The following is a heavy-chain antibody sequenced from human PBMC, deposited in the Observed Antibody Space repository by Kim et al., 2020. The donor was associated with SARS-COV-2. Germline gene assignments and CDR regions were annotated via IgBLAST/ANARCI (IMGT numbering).Heavy chain of an antibody. Sequence: YNPALKSRVTISRDTSKNQFSLYLRSVTAADTAVYYCATIFGVIVSDSFDIWDQGTLVTVSS. V-gene: IGHV4-4*09. CDR3: ATIFGVIVSDSFDI. D-gene: IGHD3-3*01. J-gene: IGHJ3*02.